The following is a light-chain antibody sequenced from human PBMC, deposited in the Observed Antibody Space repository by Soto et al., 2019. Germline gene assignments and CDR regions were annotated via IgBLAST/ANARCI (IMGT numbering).Light chain of an antibody. CDR3: QQRSNWPLT. CDR1: QSVSSS. CDR2: DAS. Sequence: EIVLTQSPATLSLSPGERATLSCRASQSVSSSLAWYQQKPGQARRLLIYDASNRATGIPARFSGSGSGTDFTLTISSLEPEDFAVYYCQQRSNWPLTFGGGTKVEIK. J-gene: IGKJ4*01. V-gene: IGKV3-11*01.